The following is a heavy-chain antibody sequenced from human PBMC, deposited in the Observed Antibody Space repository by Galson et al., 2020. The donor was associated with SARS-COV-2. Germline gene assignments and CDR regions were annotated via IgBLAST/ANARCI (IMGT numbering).Heavy chain of an antibody. CDR2: IKSKTDGGTT. CDR1: GFTFSNAW. Sequence: GESLKISCAASGFTFSNAWMSWVRQAPGKGLEWVGRIKSKTDGGTTDYAAPVKGRFTISRDDSKNTLYLQMNSLKTEDTAVYYCTTDRFVVVPAAMRAFDIWGQGTMVTVSS. D-gene: IGHD2-2*01. V-gene: IGHV3-15*01. J-gene: IGHJ3*02. CDR3: TTDRFVVVPAAMRAFDI.